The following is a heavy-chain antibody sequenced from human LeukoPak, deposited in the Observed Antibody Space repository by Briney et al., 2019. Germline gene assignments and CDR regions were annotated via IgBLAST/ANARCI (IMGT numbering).Heavy chain of an antibody. CDR3: AHTRAAGGFSFDY. CDR1: WISISTTAVG. V-gene: IGHV2-5*01. Sequence: SGPTLLKPTQTLTLTCAFSWISISTTAVGGGWIRQPPGKALEGLALIYWNDDKRYSSSLKSRLTVTKYTSKNQVVLTMAKMDPVDTATYYCAHTRAAGGFSFDYWGQGALVTVSS. CDR2: IYWNDDK. J-gene: IGHJ4*02. D-gene: IGHD6-13*01.